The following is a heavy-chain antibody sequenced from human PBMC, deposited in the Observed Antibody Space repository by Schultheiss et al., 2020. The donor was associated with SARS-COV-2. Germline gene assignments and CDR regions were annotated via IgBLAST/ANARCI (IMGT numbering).Heavy chain of an antibody. CDR3: ARDRAPAALYYMDV. CDR2: ISYDGSNK. Sequence: GESLKISCAASGFTFSSYAMSWVRQAPGKGLEWVAVISYDGSNKYYADSVKGRFTISRDNSKNTLYLQMNSLRAEDTAVYYCARDRAPAALYYMDVWGKGTTVTVSS. CDR1: GFTFSSYA. V-gene: IGHV3-30*07. J-gene: IGHJ6*03. D-gene: IGHD2-2*01.